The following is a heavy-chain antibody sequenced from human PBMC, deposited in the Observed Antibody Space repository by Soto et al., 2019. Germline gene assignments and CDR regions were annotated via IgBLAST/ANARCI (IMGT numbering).Heavy chain of an antibody. Sequence: ASVKVSCKASGYTFTSYVTHWVRQAPGQRLEWMGWINAGNGNTKYSQKFQGRVTITRDTSASTAYMELSSLRSEDTAVYYCARSIVVVTALDYWGQGTLVTVSS. CDR2: INAGNGNT. J-gene: IGHJ4*02. D-gene: IGHD2-21*02. CDR3: ARSIVVVTALDY. V-gene: IGHV1-3*01. CDR1: GYTFTSYV.